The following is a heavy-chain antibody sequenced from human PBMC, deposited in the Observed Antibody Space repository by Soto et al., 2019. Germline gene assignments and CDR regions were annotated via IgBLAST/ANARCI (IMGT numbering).Heavy chain of an antibody. CDR1: GFTFSSYA. CDR2: ISGSGGST. J-gene: IGHJ4*02. D-gene: IGHD2-15*01. Sequence: GGSLRLSCAASGFTFSSYAMSWVRQAPGKGLEWVSAISGSGGSTYYADSVKGRFTISRDNSKNTLYLQMNSLRAEDTAVYYCARDYPRGYCSGGSCYDFDYWGQGTLVTVSS. V-gene: IGHV3-23*01. CDR3: ARDYPRGYCSGGSCYDFDY.